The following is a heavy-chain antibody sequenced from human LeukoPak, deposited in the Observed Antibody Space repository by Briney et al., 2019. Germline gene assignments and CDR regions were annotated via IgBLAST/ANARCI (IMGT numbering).Heavy chain of an antibody. CDR1: GFTFSSYA. J-gene: IGHJ5*02. V-gene: IGHV3-23*01. Sequence: HPGGSLRLSCAASGFTFSSYAMSWVRQAPGKGLEWVSTIGTRGDTYYADSVKGRFTISRDNSKNTLYLDMNSLRAEDTGVYYCARGSSGYRVFDPWGQGTLVTVSS. D-gene: IGHD3-22*01. CDR3: ARGSSGYRVFDP. CDR2: IGTRGDT.